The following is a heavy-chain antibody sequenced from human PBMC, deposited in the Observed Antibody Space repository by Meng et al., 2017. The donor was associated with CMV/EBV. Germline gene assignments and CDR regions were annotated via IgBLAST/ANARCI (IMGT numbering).Heavy chain of an antibody. J-gene: IGHJ6*02. CDR1: GGSFSGYY. V-gene: IGHV4-34*01. CDR2: INHSGST. CDR3: ARGFSHLRYCSSTSCYPADYYYGMDV. Sequence: SETLSLTCAVYGGSFSGYYWSWIRQPPGKGPEWIGEINHSGSTNYNPSLKSRVTISVDTSKNQFSLKLSSVTAADTAVYYCARGFSHLRYCSSTSCYPADYYYGMDVWGQGTTVTVSS. D-gene: IGHD2-2*01.